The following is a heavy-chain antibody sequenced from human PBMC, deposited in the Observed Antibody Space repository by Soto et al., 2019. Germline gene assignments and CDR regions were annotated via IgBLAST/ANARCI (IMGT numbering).Heavy chain of an antibody. CDR3: ARDRYSYYDFWSGSLPYYYYGMDV. J-gene: IGHJ6*02. Sequence: SGFTFRDSSMSWFRQAPGKGLEWVSYIGGSGGPLYYADSVKGRFTISRDNAKNSLYLQMNSLRAEDTAFYYCARDRYSYYDFWSGSLPYYYYGMDVWGQGTTVTVSS. CDR1: GFTFRDSS. D-gene: IGHD3-3*01. CDR2: IGGSGGPL. V-gene: IGHV3-11*01.